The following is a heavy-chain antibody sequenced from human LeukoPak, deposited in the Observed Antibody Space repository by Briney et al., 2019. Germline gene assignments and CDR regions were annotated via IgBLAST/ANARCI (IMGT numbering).Heavy chain of an antibody. V-gene: IGHV4-38-2*01. CDR1: GYSISSGYY. CDR3: ARKVGIGWFDP. J-gene: IGHJ5*02. CDR2: INHSGST. D-gene: IGHD1-26*01. Sequence: PSETLSLTCAVSGYSISSGYYWGWIRQPPGKGLEWIGEINHSGSTNYNPSLKCRVTISVDTSKNQFSLKLSSVTAADTAVYYCARKVGIGWFDPWGQGTLVTVSS.